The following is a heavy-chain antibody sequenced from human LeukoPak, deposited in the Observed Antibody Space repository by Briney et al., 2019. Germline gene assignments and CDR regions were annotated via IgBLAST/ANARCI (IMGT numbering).Heavy chain of an antibody. CDR2: IYTSGST. Sequence: SETLSLTCTVSGGSISSYYWSWIRQPAGKGLEWIGRIYTSGSTNYNPSLKSRVTMSVDTSKNQFSLKLSSVTAADTAVYYCARGPIYDFWSSYYFAYWGEGTLVTVSS. V-gene: IGHV4-4*07. D-gene: IGHD3-3*01. CDR1: GGSISSYY. J-gene: IGHJ4*01. CDR3: ARGPIYDFWSSYYFAY.